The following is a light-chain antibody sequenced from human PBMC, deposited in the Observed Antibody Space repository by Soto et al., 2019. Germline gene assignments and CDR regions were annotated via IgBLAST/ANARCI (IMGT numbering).Light chain of an antibody. CDR2: LGS. J-gene: IGKJ5*01. CDR3: MQALQTPIT. CDR1: QSLLHSNGYNY. V-gene: IGKV2-28*01. Sequence: DIVMAQSPLSLPVTPGEPASISCRSGQSLLHSNGYNYLDWYLQKPGQSPQLLIFLGSNRASGVPDRFSGSGSGTGFTLKISRVEAEDVGVYYCMQALQTPITFGQGTRLEIK.